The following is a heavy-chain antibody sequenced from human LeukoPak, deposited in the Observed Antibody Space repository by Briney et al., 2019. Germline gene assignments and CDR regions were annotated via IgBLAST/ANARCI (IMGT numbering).Heavy chain of an antibody. CDR2: IKYDGSEK. Sequence: AGGSLRLSCVDFGFTFGTYWMTWVRQAPGKGLEWVANIKYDGSEKYYVDSVKGRFTISRDNAKHSLYLQMNRLRAEDKAGEYWWREVGVSGYDLLDSWGQGTLVTVFS. V-gene: IGHV3-7*03. D-gene: IGHD5-12*01. CDR1: GFTFGTYW. J-gene: IGHJ4*02. CDR3: WREVGVSGYDLLDS.